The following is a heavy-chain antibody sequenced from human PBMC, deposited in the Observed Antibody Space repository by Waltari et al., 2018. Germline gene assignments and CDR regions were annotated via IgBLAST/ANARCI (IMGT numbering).Heavy chain of an antibody. D-gene: IGHD2-2*01. CDR1: GDSVSGNYW. J-gene: IGHJ4*02. Sequence: QVQLQESGQGLVKPSGTLSLTCAVSGDSVSGNYWWSWVRKSPEKGLEWIGQVHHSGKTHYNPSIQSRVTISLARPKNHFSLTLKSVTAADTAVYYCAGDRAIGLFFDYWGRGTLVTVSS. V-gene: IGHV4-4*02. CDR3: AGDRAIGLFFDY. CDR2: VHHSGKT.